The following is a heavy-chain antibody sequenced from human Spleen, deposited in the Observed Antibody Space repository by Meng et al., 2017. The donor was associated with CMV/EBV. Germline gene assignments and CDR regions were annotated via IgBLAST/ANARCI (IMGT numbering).Heavy chain of an antibody. D-gene: IGHD4/OR15-4a*01. Sequence: GESLKISCAASGFTLNNAWMSWVRQAPGKGLEWVANIKQDGSEKYYAGSVQGRFTISRDNSENTVYLHMNSLRAEDTAVYYCAKDKVDYYARNDAFDVWGQGTMVTVSS. CDR1: GFTLNNAW. V-gene: IGHV3-7*03. J-gene: IGHJ3*01. CDR3: AKDKVDYYARNDAFDV. CDR2: IKQDGSEK.